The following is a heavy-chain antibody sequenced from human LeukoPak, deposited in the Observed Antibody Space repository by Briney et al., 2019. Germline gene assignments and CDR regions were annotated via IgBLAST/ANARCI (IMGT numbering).Heavy chain of an antibody. CDR3: AKVPSYGDYDNWFDP. D-gene: IGHD4-17*01. CDR1: GFTFDDYG. Sequence: GGSLRLSCAASGFTFDDYGMSWVRQAPGKGLEWVSGINWNGGSTGYADSVKGRFTISRDNSKNTLYLQMNSLRAEDTAVYYCAKVPSYGDYDNWFDPWGQGTLVTVSS. J-gene: IGHJ5*02. CDR2: INWNGGST. V-gene: IGHV3-20*04.